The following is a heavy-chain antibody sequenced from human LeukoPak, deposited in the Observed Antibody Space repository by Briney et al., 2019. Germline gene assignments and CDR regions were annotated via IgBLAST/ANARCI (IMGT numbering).Heavy chain of an antibody. CDR2: ISGSGDST. J-gene: IGHJ4*02. V-gene: IGHV3-23*01. D-gene: IGHD7-27*01. Sequence: GSLRLSCVASGFTFSNYGMSWVRQAPEKGLEWVSAISGSGDSTYYADSVEGRFTISRDNSKNTLYLQMNSLRDEDTAVYYCAAPNGGSLSFDSWGQGTLVTVSS. CDR3: AAPNGGSLSFDS. CDR1: GFTFSNYG.